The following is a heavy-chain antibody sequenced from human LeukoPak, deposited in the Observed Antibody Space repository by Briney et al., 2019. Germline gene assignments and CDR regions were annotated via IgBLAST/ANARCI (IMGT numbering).Heavy chain of an antibody. CDR2: IRYDGSNK. Sequence: GGSLRLSCAASGFTFSSYGMRWVRQAPGKGLEWVAFIRYDGSNKYYADSVKGRFTISRDNSKNTLYLQMNSLRAEDTAVYYCAKDRLRYYYGSSDIPGFDYWGQGTLVTVSP. D-gene: IGHD3-22*01. J-gene: IGHJ4*02. CDR3: AKDRLRYYYGSSDIPGFDY. V-gene: IGHV3-30*02. CDR1: GFTFSSYG.